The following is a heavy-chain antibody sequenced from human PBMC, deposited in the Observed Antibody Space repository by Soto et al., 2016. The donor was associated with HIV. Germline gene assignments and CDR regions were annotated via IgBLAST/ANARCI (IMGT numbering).Heavy chain of an antibody. D-gene: IGHD6-25*01. J-gene: IGHJ5*02. CDR3: ARLIAAPS. CDR1: GFTFSSYS. CDR2: ISSSGATI. Sequence: EVQLVESGGGLVQPGGSLRLSCAASGFTFSSYSMNWVRQAPGKGLEWVSYISSSGATIYYADSVKGRFTISRDNAQKSLYLQMNSLRAEDTAIYYCARLIAAPSWGQGTLVTVSS. V-gene: IGHV3-48*04.